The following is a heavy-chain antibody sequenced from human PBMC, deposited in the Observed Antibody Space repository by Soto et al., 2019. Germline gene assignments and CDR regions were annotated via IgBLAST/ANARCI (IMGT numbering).Heavy chain of an antibody. D-gene: IGHD3-22*01. CDR1: EFTFSGYG. V-gene: IGHV3-30*18. CDR2: ISYDGSDK. Sequence: QVQLVESGGGVVQPGRSLRLSCVASEFTFSGYGMHWVRQAPGKGLEWVAVISYDGSDKYYADSVKGRFTISRDNSKDTFFQQINSLRVEDTAVYYCAKDPYDKIGQVFSWLDSWGQGTLVTVSS. CDR3: AKDPYDKIGQVFSWLDS. J-gene: IGHJ5*01.